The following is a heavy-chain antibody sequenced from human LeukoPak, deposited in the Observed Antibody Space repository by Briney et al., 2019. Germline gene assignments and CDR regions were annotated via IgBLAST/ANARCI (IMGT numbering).Heavy chain of an antibody. D-gene: IGHD6-13*01. J-gene: IGHJ4*02. V-gene: IGHV1-46*01. CDR1: GYTLTGYY. CDR3: ARVRQQLVDY. CDR2: INPSGGST. Sequence: ASVKVSCKASGYTLTGYYMHWVRPAPGQGLEWMGVINPSGGSTSYAQNFQGRVTMTRDTSTSTVYMELSSLRSEDTAVYYCARVRQQLVDYWGQGTLVTVSS.